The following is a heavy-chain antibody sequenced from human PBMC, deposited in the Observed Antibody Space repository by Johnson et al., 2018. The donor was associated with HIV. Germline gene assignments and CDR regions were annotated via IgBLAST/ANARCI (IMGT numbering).Heavy chain of an antibody. CDR3: IRCIAATGRDAFDI. D-gene: IGHD6-13*01. CDR2: IWYDGSNK. Sequence: QVQLVESGGGVVQPGRSLRLSCAASGFTFSSYGMHWVRQAPGKGLEWVAVIWYDGSNKYYADSVKGRFTISRDNAKNTLYLQMNSLKTEDTAVYYCIRCIAATGRDAFDIWGQGTMVTVSS. J-gene: IGHJ3*02. V-gene: IGHV3-33*03. CDR1: GFTFSSYG.